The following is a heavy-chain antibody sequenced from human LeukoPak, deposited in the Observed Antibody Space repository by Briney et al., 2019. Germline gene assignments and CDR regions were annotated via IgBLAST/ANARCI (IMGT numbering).Heavy chain of an antibody. Sequence: SETLSLTCTVSGGSISSDNYYWSWIRQPPGKGLEWIGYIYHSGSTYYNPSLKSRVTISVDRSKNQFSLKLSSVTAADTAVYYCARKGQQNFDYWGQGTLVTVSS. CDR3: ARKGQQNFDY. J-gene: IGHJ4*02. CDR1: GGSISSDNYY. CDR2: IYHSGST. V-gene: IGHV4-30-2*01. D-gene: IGHD6-13*01.